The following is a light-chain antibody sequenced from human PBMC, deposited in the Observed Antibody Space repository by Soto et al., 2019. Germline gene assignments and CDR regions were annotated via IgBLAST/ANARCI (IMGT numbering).Light chain of an antibody. CDR2: DAS. CDR3: QQRSNWLT. Sequence: EIVLPQYPATLSLSPGERATLSCRASQSVSSYLAWYQQKPGQAPRLLIYDASNRATGIPARFSGSGSGTDFTLTISSLEPEDFAVYYCQQRSNWLTFGGGTKVDI. V-gene: IGKV3-11*01. J-gene: IGKJ4*01. CDR1: QSVSSY.